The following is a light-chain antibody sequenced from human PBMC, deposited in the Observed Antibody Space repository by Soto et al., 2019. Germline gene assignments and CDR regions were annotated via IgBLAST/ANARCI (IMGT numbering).Light chain of an antibody. J-gene: IGLJ1*01. CDR2: GDN. CDR3: QSYDSSLTTFV. CDR1: SSNIPAEYY. Sequence: QSVLTQPPSMAAAPRQRVAISCTGSSSNIPAEYYVHWYQQLPGTAHKRLIYGDNNRPSGVPDRFSVSKYGTSASLAITGLQPEDEADYYCQSYDSSLTTFVFGTGTKVTVL. V-gene: IGLV1-40*01.